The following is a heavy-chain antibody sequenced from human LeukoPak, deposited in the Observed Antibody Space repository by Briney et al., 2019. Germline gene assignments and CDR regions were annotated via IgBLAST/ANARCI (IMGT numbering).Heavy chain of an antibody. V-gene: IGHV3-7*01. D-gene: IGHD2-2*02. CDR2: IKQGGSEK. CDR3: ARGSRYCSSTSCYSFDY. CDR1: GFTFNSFW. Sequence: PGGSLRLSCAVSGFTFNSFWMRWVRQAPGKGLEWVANIKQGGSEKYYVDSVRGRFTISRDNAKNSLYLQMNSLRAEDTAVYYCARGSRYCSSTSCYSFDYWGQGTLVTVSS. J-gene: IGHJ4*02.